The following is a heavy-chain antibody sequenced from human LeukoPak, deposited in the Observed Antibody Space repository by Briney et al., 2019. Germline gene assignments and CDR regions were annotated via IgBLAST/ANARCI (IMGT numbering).Heavy chain of an antibody. V-gene: IGHV3-23*01. CDR1: GFTFSTYA. CDR3: AKDRFFWGTRGCLDY. CDR2: VSASGGST. Sequence: GGSLRLSCEASGFTFSTYAMSWVRQAPGKGLEWVSAVSASGGSTYFADPVKGRFTISRDNSKNTLSLQMNSLRAEDTAVYYCAKDRFFWGTRGCLDYWGQGALVTVSS. J-gene: IGHJ4*02. D-gene: IGHD2-2*01.